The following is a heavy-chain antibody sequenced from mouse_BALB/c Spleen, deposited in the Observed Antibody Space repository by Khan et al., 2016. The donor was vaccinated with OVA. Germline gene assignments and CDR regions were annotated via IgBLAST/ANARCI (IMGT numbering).Heavy chain of an antibody. V-gene: IGHV1-20*02. Sequence: DVKLQESGPELVKPGASVKISCKASGYSFTGYFMNWVLQSHGKSLEWIGRINPHIGETFYNQKFRDKASLTVDESSSTAHMELRSLAAEDSAVYYCARTYGRDFDYWGQGTTLTVSS. CDR1: GYSFTGYF. J-gene: IGHJ2*01. D-gene: IGHD1-1*01. CDR3: ARTYGRDFDY. CDR2: INPHIGET.